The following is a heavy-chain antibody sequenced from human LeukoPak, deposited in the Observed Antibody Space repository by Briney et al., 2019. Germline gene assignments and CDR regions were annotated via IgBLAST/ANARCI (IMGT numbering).Heavy chain of an antibody. CDR2: IHTSGST. CDR3: ARGVVIASYYYYYMDV. J-gene: IGHJ6*03. Sequence: SETLSLTCTVSGGSISNYYWNWIRQPAGKGLEWIGRIHTSGSTNYNPSLKSRITMSVDTSKNQFSLKLSSVTAADTAVYYCARGVVIASYYYYYMDVWGKGTTVTVSS. CDR1: GGSISNYY. V-gene: IGHV4-4*07. D-gene: IGHD3-3*01.